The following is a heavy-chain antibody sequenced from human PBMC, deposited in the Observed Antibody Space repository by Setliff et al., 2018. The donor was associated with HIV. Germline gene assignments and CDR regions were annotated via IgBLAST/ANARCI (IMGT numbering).Heavy chain of an antibody. CDR2: ITYSGSA. J-gene: IGHJ4*02. V-gene: IGHV4-30-4*08. CDR1: GGSISSDDYY. Sequence: SETLSLTCTVSGGSISSDDYYWNWIRQPPGKGLEWIGYITYSGSAYYNPSLKSRVTISVETSKNQFSLKLSSVTAADTAVYFCARGKGGLVGPAEFDYWGPGTLVTVSS. CDR3: ARGKGGLVGPAEFDY. D-gene: IGHD1-26*01.